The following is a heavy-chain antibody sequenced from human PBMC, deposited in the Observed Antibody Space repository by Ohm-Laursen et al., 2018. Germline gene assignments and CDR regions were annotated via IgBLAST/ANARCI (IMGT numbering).Heavy chain of an antibody. J-gene: IGHJ4*02. D-gene: IGHD2-15*01. CDR1: GGSISSYY. CDR2: IYYSGST. V-gene: IGHV4-59*08. Sequence: SDTLSLTCTVSGGSISSYYWSWIRQPPGKGLEWIGYIYYSGSTNYNPSLKSRVTISVDTSKNQFSLKLSSVTAADTAVYYCARRGYCSGDGCPNFDYWGQGTLVTVSS. CDR3: ARRGYCSGDGCPNFDY.